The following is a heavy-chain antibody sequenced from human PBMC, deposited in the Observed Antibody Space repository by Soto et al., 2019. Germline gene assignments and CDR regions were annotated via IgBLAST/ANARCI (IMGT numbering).Heavy chain of an antibody. CDR2: IYYSGST. CDR3: AGFVVPASRNSDFDY. CDR1: GISVSTSDYY. V-gene: IGHV4-39*01. D-gene: IGHD2-15*01. J-gene: IGHJ4*02. Sequence: PSETLSLTCTVSGISVSTSDYYWGWVRQPPGKGLDWIGNIYYSGSTFYNPSLRSRVTISVDTSKNQFSLKLNSVTAADTAVYFCAGFVVPASRNSDFDYWGQGTPVTVSS.